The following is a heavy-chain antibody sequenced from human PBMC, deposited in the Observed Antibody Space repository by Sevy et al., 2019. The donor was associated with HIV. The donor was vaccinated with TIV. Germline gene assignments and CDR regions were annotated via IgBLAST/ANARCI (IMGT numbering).Heavy chain of an antibody. CDR3: ARDYMVATMQGYLDS. D-gene: IGHD5-12*01. CDR2: ISYDGSEK. CDR1: GFTFSHYA. V-gene: IGHV3-30-3*01. Sequence: GGSLRLSCAASGFTFSHYAMHWVRQAPGKGLEWVAVISYDGSEKNYADSVKGRVTISRDNSKNTLFLLMNSLTVEDTAVYYCARDYMVATMQGYLDSWGQGTLVTVSS. J-gene: IGHJ4*02.